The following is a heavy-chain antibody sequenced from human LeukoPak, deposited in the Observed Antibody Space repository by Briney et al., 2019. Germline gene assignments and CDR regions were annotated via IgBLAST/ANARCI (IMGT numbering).Heavy chain of an antibody. CDR3: ARGVGYYDSSGYYPSHDAFDI. D-gene: IGHD3-22*01. J-gene: IGHJ3*02. V-gene: IGHV3-48*03. Sequence: GGSLRLSCAASGFTFSSYEMNWVRQAPGKGLEWVSYISSSGSTIYYADSVKGRFTISRDNAKNSLYLQMNSLRAEDTAVYYCARGVGYYDSSGYYPSHDAFDIWGQGTMVTVSS. CDR1: GFTFSSYE. CDR2: ISSSGSTI.